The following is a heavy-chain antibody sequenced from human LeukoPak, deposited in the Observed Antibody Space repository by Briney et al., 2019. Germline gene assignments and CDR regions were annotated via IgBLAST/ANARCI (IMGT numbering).Heavy chain of an antibody. Sequence: SETLSLTCAVYGGSISSGGYYWSWIRQPPGKGLEWIGYIYHSGSTYYNPSLKSRVTISVDRSKNQFSLKLSSVTAADTAVYYCARDVGGCKRNWGQGTLVTVSS. V-gene: IGHV4-30-2*01. CDR3: ARDVGGCKRN. D-gene: IGHD3-10*01. CDR1: GGSISSGGYY. J-gene: IGHJ4*02. CDR2: IYHSGST.